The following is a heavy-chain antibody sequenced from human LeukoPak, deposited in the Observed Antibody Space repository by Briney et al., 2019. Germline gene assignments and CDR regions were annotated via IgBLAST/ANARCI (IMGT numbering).Heavy chain of an antibody. D-gene: IGHD1-7*01. Sequence: SETLSLTCTVSGGSISSHYWSWIRQPPWKGLEWIGYIYYSGSTNYNPSLKSRVTISVDTSKNQFSLKLSSVTAADTAVYYCARARNSDYFDYWGQGTLVTVSS. CDR2: IYYSGST. V-gene: IGHV4-59*11. J-gene: IGHJ4*02. CDR1: GGSISSHY. CDR3: ARARNSDYFDY.